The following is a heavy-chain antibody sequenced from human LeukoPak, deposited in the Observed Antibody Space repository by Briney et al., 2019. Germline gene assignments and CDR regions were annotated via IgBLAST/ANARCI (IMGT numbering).Heavy chain of an antibody. CDR1: EFTVTSNS. D-gene: IGHD3-22*01. Sequence: GGSLRLSCAASEFTVTSNSMSWVRQAPGKGLEWVSGVYSGGSTFYADSEKGRFIISRDSSKNTLYLQMNTLRAEDTAVYYCAGGHSSGSYFNAYHLWGQGTMVTVSS. CDR3: AGGHSSGSYFNAYHL. V-gene: IGHV3-53*01. CDR2: VYSGGST. J-gene: IGHJ3*01.